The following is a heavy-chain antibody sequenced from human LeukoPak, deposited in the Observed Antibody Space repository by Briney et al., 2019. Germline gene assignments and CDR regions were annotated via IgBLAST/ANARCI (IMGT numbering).Heavy chain of an antibody. CDR2: INPSGGST. D-gene: IGHD6-19*01. CDR3: ARSYVAVAGTGGDY. J-gene: IGHJ4*02. Sequence: ASVKVSCKASGYNFISYYMHWVRQAPGQGLEWMGIINPSGGSTSYAQKFQDRVTMTRDTSTSTAYMELRSLRSDDTAVYYCARSYVAVAGTGGDYWGQGTLVTVSS. CDR1: GYNFISYY. V-gene: IGHV1-46*01.